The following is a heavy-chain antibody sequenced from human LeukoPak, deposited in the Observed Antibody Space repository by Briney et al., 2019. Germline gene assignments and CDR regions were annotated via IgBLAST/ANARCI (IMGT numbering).Heavy chain of an antibody. CDR1: GGSMNPHT. V-gene: IGHV4-4*07. D-gene: IGHD1-1*01. J-gene: IGHJ3*02. CDR3: ARGNNWNDHDAFDI. Sequence: SETLSLTCTVSGGSMNPHTWTWIRQPAGKGLEWIGRSYTSGTTNYNRSLESRVTMSVDTSKNQFSLKLTSVTVADTAVYYCARGNNWNDHDAFDIWGQGTLVTVSS. CDR2: SYTSGTT.